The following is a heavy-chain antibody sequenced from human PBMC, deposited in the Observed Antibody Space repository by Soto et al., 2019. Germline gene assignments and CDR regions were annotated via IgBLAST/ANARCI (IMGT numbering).Heavy chain of an antibody. CDR1: GYANSIYG. CDR3: ARMALEIDY. J-gene: IGHJ4*02. Sequence: GVSVKVCCKASGYANSIYGISWLRQEKEQGLEWMGWISAYNGNTNYAQKLQGRVTMTTDTSTSTAYMELRSLRSDDTAVYYCARMALEIDYWGQGTLVTVS. V-gene: IGHV1-18*01. CDR2: ISAYNGNT.